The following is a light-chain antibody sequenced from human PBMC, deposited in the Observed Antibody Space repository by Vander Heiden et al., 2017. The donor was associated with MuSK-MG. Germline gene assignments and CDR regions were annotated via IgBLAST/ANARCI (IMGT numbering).Light chain of an antibody. V-gene: IGKV3-20*01. CDR1: QSVSSSY. CDR2: GAS. J-gene: IGKJ2*04. Sequence: IVLTQSPGTLSLSPGAAATLSGRASQSVSSSYLAWYQQKPGQAPGRLIYGASSRAIGIPDRLSGSGSWTDFTLTISRLEPEDFAVYYCQQYGSSPMCSFGQGTKLEIK. CDR3: QQYGSSPMCS.